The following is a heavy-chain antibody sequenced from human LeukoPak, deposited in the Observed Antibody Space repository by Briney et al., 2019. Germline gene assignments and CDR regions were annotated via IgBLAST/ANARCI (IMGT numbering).Heavy chain of an antibody. CDR1: GYTFTDYY. Sequence: ASVKVSCKTSGYTFTDYYIHWVRQAPGQGLEWMGWINPNSGESNSAQKFQGRVTMTGDTSISTAYMELRRVTSDDTAVYYCARDRDYSNTERGFDYWGQGTLVTVSS. CDR3: ARDRDYSNTERGFDY. V-gene: IGHV1-2*02. D-gene: IGHD4-11*01. CDR2: INPNSGES. J-gene: IGHJ4*02.